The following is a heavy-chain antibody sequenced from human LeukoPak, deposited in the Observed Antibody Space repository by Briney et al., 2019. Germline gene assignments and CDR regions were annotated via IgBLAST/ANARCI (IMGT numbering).Heavy chain of an antibody. Sequence: SVKVSCKASGGTFSSYAISWVRQAPGQGLEWMGGIIPIVGTANYAQKFKGRVTITADEYTSTAYMELSSLRSEDTFFFYYTTAYDILTGYGDYYYYGMDVWGKGTTVAVSS. CDR2: IIPIVGTA. CDR3: TTAYDILTGYGDYYYYGMDV. CDR1: GGTFSSYA. V-gene: IGHV1-69*13. J-gene: IGHJ6*04. D-gene: IGHD3-9*01.